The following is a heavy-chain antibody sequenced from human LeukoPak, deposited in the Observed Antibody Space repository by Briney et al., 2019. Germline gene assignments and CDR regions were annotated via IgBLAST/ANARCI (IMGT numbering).Heavy chain of an antibody. CDR3: ARRPPKNIYDPYRFDF. CDR1: GYSFTNYW. Sequence: GESLKISCKGSGYSFTNYWIGWVRQMPGKGLEWMGIINPVDSDIQYSPSFQGQVTISADNSISTAYLQWYSLKASDTAMYCCARRPPKNIYDPYRFDFWGQGTLVTVSS. V-gene: IGHV5-51*01. CDR2: INPVDSDI. J-gene: IGHJ4*02. D-gene: IGHD3-3*01.